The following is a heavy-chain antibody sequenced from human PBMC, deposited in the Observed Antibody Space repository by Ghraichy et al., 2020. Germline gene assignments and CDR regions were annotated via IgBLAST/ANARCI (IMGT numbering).Heavy chain of an antibody. Sequence: GGSLRLSCAASGFIFSGYWMSWVRQAPRKGPEWVANIKKDGSEKYYVDSVKCRFTISRDNAENSLYLQMNSLRAEDTAVYYCARDLGGGWYFDNWGQGALVTVSS. V-gene: IGHV3-7*01. D-gene: IGHD6-19*01. CDR3: ARDLGGGWYFDN. CDR1: GFIFSGYW. CDR2: IKKDGSEK. J-gene: IGHJ4*02.